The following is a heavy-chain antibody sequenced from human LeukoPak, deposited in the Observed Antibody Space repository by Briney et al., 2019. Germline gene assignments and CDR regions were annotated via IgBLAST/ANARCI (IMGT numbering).Heavy chain of an antibody. CDR1: GFTFSSYA. J-gene: IGHJ5*02. CDR3: ARDGPESSSWYPSNWYDP. CDR2: ISYDGSNK. V-gene: IGHV3-30*04. D-gene: IGHD6-13*01. Sequence: GGSLRLSCAASGFTFSSYAMHWVRQAPGKGLEGGAVISYDGSNKYYADSVKGRFTISRDNSKNTLYLQMNSLRAEDTAVYYCARDGPESSSWYPSNWYDPWGQGTLVTVSS.